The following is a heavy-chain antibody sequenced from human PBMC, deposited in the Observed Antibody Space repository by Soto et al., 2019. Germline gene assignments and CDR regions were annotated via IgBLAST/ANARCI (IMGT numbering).Heavy chain of an antibody. D-gene: IGHD6-13*01. CDR3: ARGMRYSSSWYGKPFDY. Sequence: SETLSLTCAVYGGSFSGYYWSWIRQPPGKGLEWIGEINHSGSTNYNPSLKSRVTISVDTSKNQFSLKLSSVTAADTAVYYCARGMRYSSSWYGKPFDYWGQGTLVTVSS. CDR2: INHSGST. V-gene: IGHV4-34*01. J-gene: IGHJ4*02. CDR1: GGSFSGYY.